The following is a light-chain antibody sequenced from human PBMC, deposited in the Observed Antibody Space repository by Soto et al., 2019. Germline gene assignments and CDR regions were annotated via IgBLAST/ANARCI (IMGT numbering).Light chain of an antibody. CDR2: EGS. CDR1: SSDVGSYNL. J-gene: IGLJ2*01. V-gene: IGLV2-23*01. Sequence: QSVLTQPASVSGSPGQSITISCTGTSSDVGSYNLVSWYQQHPGKAPKLMIYEGSKRPSGVSNRFSGSKSGNTASLTISGLQAEDEDDYYCRSYAGSSTVVVGGGTKVTVL. CDR3: RSYAGSSTVV.